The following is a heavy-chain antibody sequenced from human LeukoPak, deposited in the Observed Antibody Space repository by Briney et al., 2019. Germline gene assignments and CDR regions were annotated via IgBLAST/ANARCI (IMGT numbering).Heavy chain of an antibody. CDR3: AKGPFDWLLYFDY. CDR2: ISSSSSYI. CDR1: GFTFSNYG. J-gene: IGHJ4*02. D-gene: IGHD3-9*01. V-gene: IGHV3-21*04. Sequence: GGSLRLSCAASGFTFSNYGMSWVRQAPGKGLEWVSSISSSSSYIYYADSVKGRFTISRDNAKNSLYLQMNSLRAEDTAVYYCAKGPFDWLLYFDYWGQGTLVTVSS.